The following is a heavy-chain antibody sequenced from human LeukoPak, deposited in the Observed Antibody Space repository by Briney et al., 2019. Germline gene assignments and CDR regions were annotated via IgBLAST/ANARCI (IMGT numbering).Heavy chain of an antibody. D-gene: IGHD3-10*01. CDR1: GFTVSSNY. V-gene: IGHV3-66*01. J-gene: IGHJ3*02. CDR3: ALSITMVRGVKNDAFDI. CDR2: IYSGGST. Sequence: GGSLRLSCVASGFTVSSNYMSWVRQAPGKGLEWVSVIYSGGSTYYADSVKGRFTISRDNSKNTLYLQMNSLRAEDTAVYYCALSITMVRGVKNDAFDIWGQGTMVTVSS.